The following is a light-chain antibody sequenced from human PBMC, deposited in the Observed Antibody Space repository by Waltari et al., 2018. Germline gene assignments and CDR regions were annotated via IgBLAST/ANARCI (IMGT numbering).Light chain of an antibody. Sequence: EIVLTQSPGTLSLSPGDRATLSCRASQNVNSFLAWYQQKRGQAPRLLIYDASKRATGNPDRISGSGSETDFTLTNSSLEPEDCAIYYCQQRGNWPETFGRGTRVEMK. J-gene: IGKJ2*01. V-gene: IGKV3-11*01. CDR1: QNVNSF. CDR2: DAS. CDR3: QQRGNWPET.